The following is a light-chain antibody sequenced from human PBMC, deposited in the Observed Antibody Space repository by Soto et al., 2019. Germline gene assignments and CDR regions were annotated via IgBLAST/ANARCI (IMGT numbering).Light chain of an antibody. CDR1: QSFNNW. CDR2: KAS. J-gene: IGKJ1*01. CDR3: QQDNSWT. Sequence: GDRVTITCRASQSFNNWLAWYQQKPGKAPKLLIYKASNLESGVPSRFSGSGSGTEFTLTISSLQPDDFGTYYCQQDNSWTFGQGTKVEIK. V-gene: IGKV1-5*03.